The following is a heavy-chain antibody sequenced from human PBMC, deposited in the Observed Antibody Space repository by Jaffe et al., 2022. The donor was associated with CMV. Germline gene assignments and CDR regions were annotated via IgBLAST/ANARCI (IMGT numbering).Heavy chain of an antibody. V-gene: IGHV3-9*01. CDR1: GFTFDDYA. D-gene: IGHD3-22*01. CDR3: AKVVPSGSGYYNDAFDI. Sequence: EVQLVESGGGLVQPGRSLRLSCAASGFTFDDYAMHWVRQAPGKGLEWVSGISWNSGSIGYADSVKGRFTISRDNAKNSLYLQMNSLRAEDTALYYCAKVVPSGSGYYNDAFDIWGQGTMVTVSS. J-gene: IGHJ3*02. CDR2: ISWNSGSI.